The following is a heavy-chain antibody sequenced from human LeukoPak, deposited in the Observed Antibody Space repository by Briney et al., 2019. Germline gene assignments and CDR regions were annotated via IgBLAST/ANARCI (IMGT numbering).Heavy chain of an antibody. J-gene: IGHJ6*02. CDR2: ISGSGTST. Sequence: GGSLRLSCAASGFTFSTYAMTWVRQAPGKGLEWVSAISGSGTSTYYADSAKGRFTISRDNSKNTLYLQMNSLRAEDTAVYYCAKRESGQGYGMDVWGQGTTVTVSS. V-gene: IGHV3-23*01. CDR1: GFTFSTYA. D-gene: IGHD5-24*01. CDR3: AKRESGQGYGMDV.